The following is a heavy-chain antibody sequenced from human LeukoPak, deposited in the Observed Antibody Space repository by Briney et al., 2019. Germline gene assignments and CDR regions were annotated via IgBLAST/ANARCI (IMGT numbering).Heavy chain of an antibody. CDR2: ISGSGGST. CDR3: AKELVGRTDMPAYFDS. J-gene: IGHJ4*02. V-gene: IGHV3-23*01. CDR1: GFTFSNYG. D-gene: IGHD5-18*01. Sequence: PGGSLRLSXAASGFTFSNYGMSWVRQAPGKGLQWVSGISGSGGSTYNEDSVKGRFTPSRDNSKNTLFLQMNSLRAEDTALYYCAKELVGRTDMPAYFDSWGQGTLVTVSS.